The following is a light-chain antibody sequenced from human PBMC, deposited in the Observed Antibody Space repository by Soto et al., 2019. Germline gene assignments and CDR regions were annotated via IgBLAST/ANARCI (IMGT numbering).Light chain of an antibody. CDR1: QVIDHY. Sequence: DIQMTQSPSSLSASVGDTVTITCRASQVIDHYLAWYQQQPGKVPRLLIYAGSILQAGVPSRFTGSGSGTDVTLTTSSLQPEDVATYFYQKYHSAPWTFGQGTKVEIK. CDR2: AGS. CDR3: QKYHSAPWT. V-gene: IGKV1-27*01. J-gene: IGKJ1*01.